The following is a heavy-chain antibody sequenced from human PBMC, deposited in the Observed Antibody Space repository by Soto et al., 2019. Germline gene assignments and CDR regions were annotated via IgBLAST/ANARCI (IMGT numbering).Heavy chain of an antibody. D-gene: IGHD3-16*01. J-gene: IGHJ6*02. Sequence: ASVKVSCKASGYTFTTYYMHWVRQAPGQGLEWMGIINPSGGSTSYAQKFQGRVTMTRDTSTSTVYMELSSLRSEDTAVYYCAIWPRIQGAYYYYYRMDVWGQGTTVTVSS. CDR2: INPSGGST. V-gene: IGHV1-46*01. CDR3: AIWPRIQGAYYYYYRMDV. CDR1: GYTFTTYY.